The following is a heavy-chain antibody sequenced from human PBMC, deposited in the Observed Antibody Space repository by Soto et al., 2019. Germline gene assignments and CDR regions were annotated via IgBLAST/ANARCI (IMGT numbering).Heavy chain of an antibody. CDR2: IYYSGST. CDR3: ARSNSGYDPGAFDY. D-gene: IGHD5-12*01. Sequence: ASETLSLTCTVSGGSVSSGSYYWSWIRQPPGKGLEWIGYIYYSGSTNYNPSLKSRVTISVDTSKNQFSLKLSSVTAADTAVYYCARSNSGYDPGAFDYWGQGTLVTVSS. CDR1: GGSVSSGSYY. V-gene: IGHV4-61*01. J-gene: IGHJ4*02.